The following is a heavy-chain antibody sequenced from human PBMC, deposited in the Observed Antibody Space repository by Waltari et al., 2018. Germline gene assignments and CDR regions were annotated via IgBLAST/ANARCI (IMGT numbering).Heavy chain of an antibody. Sequence: QVQLQQWGAGLLKPSETLSLTCAVYGGSFSGYYWSWIRQPPGKGLEWIGEINHSGSTNYNLSLKSRVTISVDTSKNQFSLKLSSVTAADTAVYYCARGGGYSSSSDWFDPWGQGTLVTVSS. V-gene: IGHV4-34*01. CDR3: ARGGGYSSSSDWFDP. J-gene: IGHJ5*02. D-gene: IGHD6-6*01. CDR2: INHSGST. CDR1: GGSFSGYY.